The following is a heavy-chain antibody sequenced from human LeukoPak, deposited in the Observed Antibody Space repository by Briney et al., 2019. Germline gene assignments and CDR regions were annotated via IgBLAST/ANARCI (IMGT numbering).Heavy chain of an antibody. Sequence: ALSLSHAASGLTFSSYALHWLRPAPPKGLAWVEVISYEGSKKYYADSVKGRFTISRDNSKNTLYLQMNSLRAEDTAVYYCARGREIVVVPAASNYWGQGTLVTVSS. CDR3: ARGREIVVVPAASNY. CDR1: GLTFSSYA. V-gene: IGHV3-30-3*01. J-gene: IGHJ4*02. CDR2: ISYEGSKK. D-gene: IGHD2-2*01.